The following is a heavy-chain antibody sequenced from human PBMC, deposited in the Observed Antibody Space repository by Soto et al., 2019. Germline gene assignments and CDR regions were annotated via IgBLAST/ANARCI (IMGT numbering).Heavy chain of an antibody. J-gene: IGHJ4*02. CDR3: VKDTATDEWAFDY. V-gene: IGHV3-23*01. D-gene: IGHD6-25*01. CDR1: GFTFRSYA. Sequence: EVQLLESGGGLVQPGGSLRLSCATSGFTFRSYAMSLFRQAPGTGLEWVSGISSSGGTTYYVDSVKGRFTISRDNSKNTLYLQMNSLRAEDTAVYYCVKDTATDEWAFDYWGQGTLVTVSS. CDR2: ISSSGGTT.